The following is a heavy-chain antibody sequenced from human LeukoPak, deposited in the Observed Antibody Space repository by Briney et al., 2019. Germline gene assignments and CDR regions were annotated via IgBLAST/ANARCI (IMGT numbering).Heavy chain of an antibody. CDR3: ARVGPNYDSSA. CDR2: ISYSGTT. CDR1: GGSISSVDYY. V-gene: IGHV4-31*03. J-gene: IGHJ5*02. Sequence: SQTLSLTCTVSGGSISSVDYYWSWIRQLPGKGLEWIGYISYSGTTYYNPSLKSRVTISVDTSKNQFSLNLNSVTAADTAVYYCARVGPNYDSSAWGQGTLVTVSS. D-gene: IGHD3-22*01.